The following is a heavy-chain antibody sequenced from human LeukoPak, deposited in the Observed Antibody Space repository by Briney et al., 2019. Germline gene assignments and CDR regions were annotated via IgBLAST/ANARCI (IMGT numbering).Heavy chain of an antibody. CDR3: AKNLREQQLDSYFDY. Sequence: GGSPRLSCAASGFTFSSYAMSWVRQAPGKGPEWVSGISGSGGSTYYGDSVKGRFTISRDNSKNTLYLQMNSLRAEDTAVYYCAKNLREQQLDSYFDYWGQGTLVTVSS. CDR1: GFTFSSYA. J-gene: IGHJ4*02. CDR2: ISGSGGST. V-gene: IGHV3-23*01. D-gene: IGHD6-13*01.